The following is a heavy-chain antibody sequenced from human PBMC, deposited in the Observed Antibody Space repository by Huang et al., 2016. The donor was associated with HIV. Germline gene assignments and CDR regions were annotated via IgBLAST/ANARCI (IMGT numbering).Heavy chain of an antibody. V-gene: IGHV4-34*01. CDR1: GGSFSGYY. D-gene: IGHD6-19*01. CDR2: INHIGKT. J-gene: IGHJ4*02. CDR3: AREKAADSAWYGVYYFDY. Sequence: QVQLRQWGAGLVKPSETLSLTCAVYGGSFSGYYWTWIRKSPGKGLEWIGEINHIGKTNYKPSLKSRVTISKDTAKNQFSLQLTSVAAADTGVYFCAREKAADSAWYGVYYFDYWGEGALVTVTS.